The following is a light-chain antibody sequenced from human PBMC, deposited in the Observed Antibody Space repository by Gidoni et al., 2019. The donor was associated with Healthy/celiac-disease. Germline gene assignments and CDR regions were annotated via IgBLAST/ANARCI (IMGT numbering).Light chain of an antibody. Sequence: DIVMTQSPDSLAVSLGERATINCKSSQSVLYSSNNKNYLGWYQQKPGPPPKLLMYWASTRDSGVPDRFSGSGSGTDFTLTISRLQAEDVAVYYCQQYYSTPYTFXXXTKLEIK. CDR1: QSVLYSSNNKNY. J-gene: IGKJ2*01. V-gene: IGKV4-1*01. CDR3: QQYYSTPYT. CDR2: WAS.